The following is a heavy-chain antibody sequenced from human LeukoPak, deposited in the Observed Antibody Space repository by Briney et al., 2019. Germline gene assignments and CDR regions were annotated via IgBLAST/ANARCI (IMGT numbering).Heavy chain of an antibody. V-gene: IGHV4-34*01. J-gene: IGHJ4*02. CDR2: INHSGST. CDR3: ARESYGPGRYYPSSYHPDY. D-gene: IGHD3-10*01. CDR1: GVSFSSYY. Sequence: PSETLSLTCAVYGVSFSSYYWSWIRQPPGKGLEWIGEINHSGSTNYNPSLKSRVTISVDTSKNQFSLKLSSVTAADTAVYYCARESYGPGRYYPSSYHPDYWGQGTLVTVSS.